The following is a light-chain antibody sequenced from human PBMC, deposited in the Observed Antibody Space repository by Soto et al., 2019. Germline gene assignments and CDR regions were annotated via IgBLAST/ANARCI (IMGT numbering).Light chain of an antibody. CDR3: YQRSNWPPT. CDR2: GAS. Sequence: MTQSPSTLSASVGDRVTITCRASQSISSWLAWYQQKPGQAPRLLIYGASTRATGIPARFSGSGSGTEFTLTISRLEPEDFAVYYCYQRSNWPPTFGGGTKVDI. CDR1: QSISSW. V-gene: IGKV3-15*01. J-gene: IGKJ4*01.